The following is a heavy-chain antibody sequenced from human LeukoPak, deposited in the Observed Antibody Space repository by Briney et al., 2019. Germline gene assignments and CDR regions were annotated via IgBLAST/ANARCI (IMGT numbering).Heavy chain of an antibody. D-gene: IGHD6-19*01. J-gene: IGHJ4*02. CDR3: ARDYLENSGVSFDY. Sequence: VASVKVSCKASGYTFTGYYMRWVRQAPGQGLEWMGWINPNSGGTNYVQKFQGRVTMTRDTSISTVYMELSRLRSDDTAVYYCARDYLENSGVSFDYWGQGTLVTVSS. CDR2: INPNSGGT. V-gene: IGHV1-2*02. CDR1: GYTFTGYY.